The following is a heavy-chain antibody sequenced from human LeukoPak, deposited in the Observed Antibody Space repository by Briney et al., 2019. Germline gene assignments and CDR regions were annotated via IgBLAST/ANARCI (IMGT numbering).Heavy chain of an antibody. CDR1: GESLSNYY. D-gene: IGHD1-14*01. Sequence: SETLSLTCAVYGESLSNYYWSWIRQPPGKGLEWIGEINHYGRTNYYPSFKSRISILVDTSKNQFSLKLSSVTAAETAVHYCARLQDYYSRHGEPGWGQGTLVTVSS. V-gene: IGHV4-34*01. CDR3: ARLQDYYSRHGEPG. J-gene: IGHJ4*02. CDR2: INHYGRT.